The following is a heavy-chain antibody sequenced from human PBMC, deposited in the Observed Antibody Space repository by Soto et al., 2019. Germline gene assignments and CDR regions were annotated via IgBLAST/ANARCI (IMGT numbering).Heavy chain of an antibody. Sequence: SETLSLTCTGSGDSMSTYYWNWIRQSAEKGLEWIGRISATGTTTYIPSLKSRITLSVDTSKNEFSLNLKFVTAADTAVYFCAREQSGAADFWGQGTMVT. J-gene: IGHJ3*01. CDR3: AREQSGAADF. V-gene: IGHV4-4*07. CDR1: GDSMSTYY. D-gene: IGHD7-27*01. CDR2: ISATGTT.